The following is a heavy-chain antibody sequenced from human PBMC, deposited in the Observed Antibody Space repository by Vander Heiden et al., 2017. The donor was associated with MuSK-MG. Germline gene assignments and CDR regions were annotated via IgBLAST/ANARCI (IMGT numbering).Heavy chain of an antibody. D-gene: IGHD3-10*01. CDR1: GCTFSKAW. CDR3: TTEDYYGSLRY. V-gene: IGHV3-15*01. J-gene: IGHJ4*02. CDR2: IKSKTDGGTT. Sequence: EVQLVESGGGLVKPGGSLRLSCAASGCTFSKAWIGWVPHAPGKGLGWVGRIKSKTDGGTTDYAAPVKGRFTISRDDSKNTLYLQMNRLKTEDTAVYYCTTEDYYGSLRYLGQGTLVTVSS.